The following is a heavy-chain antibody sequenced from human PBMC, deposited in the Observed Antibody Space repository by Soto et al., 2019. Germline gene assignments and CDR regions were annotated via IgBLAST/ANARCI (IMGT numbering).Heavy chain of an antibody. V-gene: IGHV3-9*01. CDR1: GFTFGDYA. CDR2: FKWNSGDV. CDR3: AKDRSSGSPYYGMDF. J-gene: IGHJ6*02. Sequence: LRLSCAASGFTFGDYAMHWVRQVPGKGLEWVSGFKWNSGDVGYADSVKGRFTISRDNAKNSLYLQMNSLRPEDTAVYYCAKDRSSGSPYYGMDFWGQGTMVTVSS. D-gene: IGHD3-10*01.